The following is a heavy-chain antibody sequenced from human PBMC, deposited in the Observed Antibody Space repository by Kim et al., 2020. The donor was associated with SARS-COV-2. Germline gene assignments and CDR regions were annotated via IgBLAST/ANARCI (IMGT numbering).Heavy chain of an antibody. Sequence: ASVKVSCKASGYTFTSYGISWVRQAPGQGLEWMGWISAYNGNTNYAQKLQGRVTMTTDTSTSTAYMELRSLRSDDTAVYYCARALREPPIVVVAAIGNWFDPWGQGTLVTVSS. D-gene: IGHD2-15*01. J-gene: IGHJ5*02. CDR2: ISAYNGNT. CDR3: ARALREPPIVVVAAIGNWFDP. V-gene: IGHV1-18*01. CDR1: GYTFTSYG.